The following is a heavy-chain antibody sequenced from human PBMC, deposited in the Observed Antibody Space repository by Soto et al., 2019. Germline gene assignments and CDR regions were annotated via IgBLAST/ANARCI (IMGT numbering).Heavy chain of an antibody. CDR1: GFTFSSFA. CDR3: AKDTPLGSGYPFDY. D-gene: IGHD3-3*01. CDR2: ISGSGGST. V-gene: IGHV3-23*01. J-gene: IGHJ4*02. Sequence: GGSLRLSCAASGFTFSSFAMSWVRQAPGKGLEWASAISGSGGSTYYADSVKGRFTISRDNSKNTLYLQMNSLRAEDTAVYYCAKDTPLGSGYPFDYWGQGTLVTVSS.